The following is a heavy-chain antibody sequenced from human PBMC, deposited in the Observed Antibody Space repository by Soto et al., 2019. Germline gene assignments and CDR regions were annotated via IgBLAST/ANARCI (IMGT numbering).Heavy chain of an antibody. CDR2: IYYSGST. CDR1: GGSISSGGYY. V-gene: IGHV4-31*03. D-gene: IGHD3-22*01. J-gene: IGHJ2*01. CDR3: ARGGDSSGSHWYFDL. Sequence: QVQLQESGPGLVKPSQTLSLTCTVSGGSISSGGYYWSWIRQHPGKGLEWIGYIYYSGSTYYNPSLKSRVTLSVDTSKNQFSLKLSSVTAADTAVYYCARGGDSSGSHWYFDLWGRGTLVTVSS.